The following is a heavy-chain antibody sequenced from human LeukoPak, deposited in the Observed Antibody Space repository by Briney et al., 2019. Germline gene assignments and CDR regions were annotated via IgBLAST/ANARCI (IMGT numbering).Heavy chain of an antibody. CDR3: ARQSSSGCFDY. Sequence: GGSLRLSCAASGFTFSSYWIHWVCQAPGKGLVWVSRINSDGSSTSYAGSVKGRFTISRDNAKNTLYLQMNSLRVEDTAVYYCARQSSSGCFDYWGQGTLVTVSS. D-gene: IGHD6-19*01. J-gene: IGHJ4*02. CDR2: INSDGSST. CDR1: GFTFSSYW. V-gene: IGHV3-74*01.